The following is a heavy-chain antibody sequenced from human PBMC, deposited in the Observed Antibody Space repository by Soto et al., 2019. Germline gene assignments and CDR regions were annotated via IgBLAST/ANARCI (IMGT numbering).Heavy chain of an antibody. V-gene: IGHV1-46*01. CDR1: GYTFTSNY. J-gene: IGHJ5*02. Sequence: ASANVSCKASGYTFTSNYMYWAQHAPQQGLEWMGIINPRGGSRSCGQKFQGRVTMTRETSTSTVYMEVNSLRAEDTAVYYCARVNYDFWSGLPWFDPWGQGTLVTVSS. CDR2: INPRGGSR. D-gene: IGHD3-3*01. CDR3: ARVNYDFWSGLPWFDP.